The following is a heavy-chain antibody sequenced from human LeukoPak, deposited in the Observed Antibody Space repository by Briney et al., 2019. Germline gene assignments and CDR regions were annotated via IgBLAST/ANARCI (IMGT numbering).Heavy chain of an antibody. CDR3: ARIRDGYNSLFDC. D-gene: IGHD5-24*01. Sequence: GESLKISCKGSGYSFTSSWIGWVHQLPGKGLEWMGIIYPGDSDTTYSPSFQGLVTMSADKSIRTAYLQWSSLKASDTAMYYCARIRDGYNSLFDCWGQGTLVTVSS. J-gene: IGHJ4*02. V-gene: IGHV5-51*07. CDR2: IYPGDSDT. CDR1: GYSFTSSW.